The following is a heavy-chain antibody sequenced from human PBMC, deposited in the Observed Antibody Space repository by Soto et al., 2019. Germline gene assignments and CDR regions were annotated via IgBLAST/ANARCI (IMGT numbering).Heavy chain of an antibody. CDR1: GYSFTTYY. J-gene: IGHJ1*01. V-gene: IGHV1-2*02. CDR2: VYPKTGRT. D-gene: IGHD3-10*01. Sequence: QVQMVQSGTERKKPGASVRVSCQTSGYSFTTYYVHWVRQAPGQGLEWMGFVYPKTGRTKYAPKFQGRVTMTRDTSTTTAYLELSRLTSADTAIYYCARVEGSASSAGDWGQGTVVSVS. CDR3: ARVEGSASSAGD.